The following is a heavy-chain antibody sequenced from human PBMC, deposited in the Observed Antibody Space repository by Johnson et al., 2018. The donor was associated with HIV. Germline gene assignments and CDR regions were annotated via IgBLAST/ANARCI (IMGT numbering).Heavy chain of an antibody. J-gene: IGHJ3*02. V-gene: IGHV3-48*01. CDR2: ISSSSSTI. Sequence: VQLVESGGGLVQPGGSLRLSCAASGFTFSSYSMNWVRQAPGKGLEWVSYISSSSSTIYYADSVKGRFTISRDNAKNSLYLQMNSLRAEDTAVYYCARGLGVKLGIRFAFDIWGQGTMVTVSS. CDR1: GFTFSSYS. CDR3: ARGLGVKLGIRFAFDI. D-gene: IGHD7-27*01.